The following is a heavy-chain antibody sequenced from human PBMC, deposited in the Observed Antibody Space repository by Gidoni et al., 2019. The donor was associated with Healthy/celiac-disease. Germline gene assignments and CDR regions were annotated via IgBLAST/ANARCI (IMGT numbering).Heavy chain of an antibody. D-gene: IGHD3-10*01. V-gene: IGHV4-39*01. CDR2: IYYSGST. J-gene: IGHJ6*02. CDR3: ARPMVRGTYYYYGMDV. CDR1: GGSISSSSYY. Sequence: QLQLQESGPGLVKPSETLSLTCTVSGGSISSSSYYWGWIRQPPGKGLEWIGSIYYSGSTYYNPSLKSRVTISVDTSKNQFSLKLSSVTAADTAVYYCARPMVRGTYYYYGMDVWGQGTTVTVSS.